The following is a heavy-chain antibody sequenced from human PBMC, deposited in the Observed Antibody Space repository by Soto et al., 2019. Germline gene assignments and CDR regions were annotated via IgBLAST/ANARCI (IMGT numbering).Heavy chain of an antibody. J-gene: IGHJ6*02. CDR2: IIAGNGNT. D-gene: IGHD2-15*01. V-gene: IGHV1-3*05. Sequence: QVQLVQSGAEEKKPGASVKVSCKASGYTFTSNAMHWVRQAPGQRLEWMGWIIAGNGNTKYSQKFQGRVTITRDTSARTAYMGLSSLRSEDTAVYYCARTFQYCSGGSCYYAMDVWGQGTTVTVSS. CDR3: ARTFQYCSGGSCYYAMDV. CDR1: GYTFTSNA.